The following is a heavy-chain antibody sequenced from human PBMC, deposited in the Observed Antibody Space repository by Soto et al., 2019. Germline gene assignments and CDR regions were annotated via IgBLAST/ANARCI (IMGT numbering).Heavy chain of an antibody. CDR3: ARDRGPSSGYYPYWFDP. V-gene: IGHV1-69*13. Sequence: SVKVSCKASGGTFSSYAITWVRQAPGQGLEWMGGIIPIFGTANYAQKFQARVTITADESTSTAYMELSSLRSEDTAVYYCARDRGPSSGYYPYWFDPWGQGTLVTVS. CDR1: GGTFSSYA. CDR2: IIPIFGTA. J-gene: IGHJ5*02. D-gene: IGHD3-22*01.